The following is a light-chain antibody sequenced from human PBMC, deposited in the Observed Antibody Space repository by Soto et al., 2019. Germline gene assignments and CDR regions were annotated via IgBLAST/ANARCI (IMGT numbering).Light chain of an antibody. CDR1: QTIGNW. V-gene: IGKV1-5*03. Sequence: DIQMTQSPSSLSASVGDRVTITCRASQTIGNWLAWYQQKPGKAPKLLIYKASSLESGVPSRFSGSGSDPKFTLTISSLQPDDFATYYCQQYNNYWTFGQGTKVEIK. CDR2: KAS. CDR3: QQYNNYWT. J-gene: IGKJ1*01.